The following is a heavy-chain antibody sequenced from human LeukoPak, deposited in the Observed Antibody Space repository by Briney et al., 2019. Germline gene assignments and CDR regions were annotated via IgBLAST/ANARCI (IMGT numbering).Heavy chain of an antibody. CDR2: IKQDGSEK. V-gene: IGHV3-7*01. Sequence: GGSLRLSCAASGFTFSSYWMSWVRQAPGKGLEWVANIKQDGSEKYYVDSVKGRFTISRDNAKNSLYLQMNSLRAEDTAVYYGARDDKRSWYGARYGMDVWGQGTTVTVSS. CDR1: GFTFSSYW. CDR3: ARDDKRSWYGARYGMDV. J-gene: IGHJ6*02. D-gene: IGHD6-13*01.